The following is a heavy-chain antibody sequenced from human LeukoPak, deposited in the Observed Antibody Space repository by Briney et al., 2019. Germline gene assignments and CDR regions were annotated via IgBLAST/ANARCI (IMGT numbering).Heavy chain of an antibody. V-gene: IGHV4-34*01. CDR1: DGSFIGDY. D-gene: IGHD3-16*01. Sequence: SETLSLTCGAYDGSFIGDYWSWIRQSPGMGLEWIGQVYHSGSANYNPSLRSRVTISIDTSKKQFSLKLNSVTATDTAVYYCARHGGFYFDSWGQGTLVTVSS. J-gene: IGHJ4*02. CDR2: VYHSGSA. CDR3: ARHGGFYFDS.